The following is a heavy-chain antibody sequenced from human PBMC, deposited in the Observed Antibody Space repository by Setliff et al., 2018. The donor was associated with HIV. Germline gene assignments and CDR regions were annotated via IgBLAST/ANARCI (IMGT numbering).Heavy chain of an antibody. CDR2: VYYSRTSSHENFFHTGTT. CDR1: GDSIGAYH. J-gene: IGHJ5*02. D-gene: IGHD2-8*01. CDR3: ARDAPTVYANGWFDP. Sequence: SETLSLTCSVSGDSIGAYHWSWIRQPPGKGLEWIGYVYYSRTSSHENFFHTGTTKYNPSLESRVTISQDTSKNQFSLRLNSVTAADTAVYYCARDAPTVYANGWFDPWGQGTLVTVSS. V-gene: IGHV4-59*01.